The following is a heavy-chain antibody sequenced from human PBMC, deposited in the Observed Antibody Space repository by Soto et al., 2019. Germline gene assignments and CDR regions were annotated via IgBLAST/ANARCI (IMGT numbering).Heavy chain of an antibody. CDR2: IKQDGSEK. CDR1: GFTFSSYW. CDR3: ARGSVDYYDSSGPQDY. V-gene: IGHV3-7*03. D-gene: IGHD3-22*01. Sequence: GESLRLSCAASGFTFSSYWMSWVRQAPGKGLEWVANIKQDGSEKYYVDSVKGRFTISRDNAKNSLYLQMNSLRAEDTAVYYCARGSVDYYDSSGPQDYWGQGTLVTVSS. J-gene: IGHJ4*02.